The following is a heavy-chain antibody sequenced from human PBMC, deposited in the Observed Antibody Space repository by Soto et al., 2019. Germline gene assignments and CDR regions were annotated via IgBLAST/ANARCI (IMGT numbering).Heavy chain of an antibody. J-gene: IGHJ4*02. CDR1: GFLFRNYA. Sequence: QVQLVESGGGVVQPGTSLRLSCAASGFLFRNYAMHWVRQSPAKGLEWLAVISFDGANIFYAGAAKGRFTISRDNSKQTLYLQLDSLRPEDTGVYFRARDPYGGYIFDSWGQGTQVTLSS. V-gene: IGHV3-30-3*01. CDR2: ISFDGANI. D-gene: IGHD5-12*01. CDR3: ARDPYGGYIFDS.